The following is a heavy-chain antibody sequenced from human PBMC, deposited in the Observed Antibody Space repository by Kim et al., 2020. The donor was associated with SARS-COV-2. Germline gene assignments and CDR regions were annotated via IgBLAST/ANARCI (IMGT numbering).Heavy chain of an antibody. V-gene: IGHV5-10-1*01. CDR2: IDPSDSYT. CDR1: GYPFSNYW. CDR3: TRHALPRDSSGYFYV. J-gene: IGHJ4*02. D-gene: IGHD3-22*01. Sequence: GASLKISCKTFGYPFSNYWISWVRQVPGKGLEWMGRIDPSDSYTDYSPSLQGHVTISIDESIKTAYVQWSSLRASDTGIYYCTRHALPRDSSGYFYVWGQGTPVTVAS.